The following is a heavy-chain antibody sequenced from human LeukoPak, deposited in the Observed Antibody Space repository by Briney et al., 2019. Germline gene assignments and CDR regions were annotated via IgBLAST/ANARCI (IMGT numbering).Heavy chain of an antibody. J-gene: IGHJ5*02. CDR1: GGSISSYY. V-gene: IGHV4-4*07. CDR2: IYTSGST. D-gene: IGHD4-17*01. Sequence: SETLSLTCTVSGGSISSYYWSWIRQPARKGLEWIGRIYTSGSTNYNPSLKSRFTMSVDTSKNQFSLKLSSVTAADTAVYYCARHTVTGPENWFDPWGQGTLVTVSS. CDR3: ARHTVTGPENWFDP.